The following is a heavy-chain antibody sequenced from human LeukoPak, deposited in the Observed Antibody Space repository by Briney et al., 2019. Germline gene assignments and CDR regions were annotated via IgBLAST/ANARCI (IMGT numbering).Heavy chain of an antibody. J-gene: IGHJ4*02. D-gene: IGHD2-2*01. CDR3: GRGSTFDN. CDR2: IYDRGST. CDR1: GGSISSSGYY. V-gene: IGHV4-61*08. Sequence: SETLSLTCTVSGGSISSSGYYWSWIRQPPGKGLEWIGNIYDRGSTKYNPSLKSRVTISVDTSKNQFSLRLSSVTAADTAVYYCGRGSTFDNWGQGTLVTVSS.